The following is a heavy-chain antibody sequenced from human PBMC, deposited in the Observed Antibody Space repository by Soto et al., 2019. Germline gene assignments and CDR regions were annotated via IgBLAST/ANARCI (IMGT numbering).Heavy chain of an antibody. J-gene: IGHJ4*02. CDR1: EFTFSDYW. D-gene: IGHD4-17*01. Sequence: GGSLRLSCTASEFTFSDYWMHWVRQAPGKGLVWVSRINYDGSSITYADSVKGRFTISRDNAKNTLYLQMDSLRAEDTAMYYCARRREVTNVLFHWGKGTLVTVAS. CDR2: INYDGSSI. CDR3: ARRREVTNVLFH. V-gene: IGHV3-74*01.